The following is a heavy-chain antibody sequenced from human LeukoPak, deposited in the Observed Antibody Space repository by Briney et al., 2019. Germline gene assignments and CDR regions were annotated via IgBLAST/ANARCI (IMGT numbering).Heavy chain of an antibody. CDR2: IYYSGTT. J-gene: IGHJ4*02. V-gene: IGHV4-59*01. CDR3: ARSRSRGYSGDFDY. D-gene: IGHD5-12*01. Sequence: SETLSLTCIVSGGSISGYYWNWIRQSPGKGLEWIGYIYYSGTTNYNPALKSRITISVDTSKSHFSLKLSSVTAADTAVYYCARSRSRGYSGDFDYWGQGTLVTVSS. CDR1: GGSISGYY.